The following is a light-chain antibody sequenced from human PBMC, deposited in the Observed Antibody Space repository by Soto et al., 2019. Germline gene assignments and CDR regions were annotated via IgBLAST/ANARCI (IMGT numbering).Light chain of an antibody. CDR3: GTWDSSLTAAV. CDR1: KGHD. J-gene: IGLJ3*02. CDR2: DNY. V-gene: IGLV1-51*01. Sequence: QSVLTQPPSVSGAPGQRVTISCTGGKGHDVHWYQQLPGTAPKLLIYDNYKRPSGIPNRFSGSKSGTSATLGITGLQTGDEAGYYCGTWDSSLTAAVFGGGTKLTVL.